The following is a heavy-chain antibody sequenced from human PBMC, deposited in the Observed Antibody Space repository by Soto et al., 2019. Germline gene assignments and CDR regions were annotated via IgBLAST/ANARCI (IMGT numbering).Heavy chain of an antibody. CDR1: GFTFSSYA. V-gene: IGHV3-23*01. D-gene: IGHD1-1*01. Sequence: LRLSCAASGFTFSSYAMSWVRQTPGKGLEWVSVISGSGGSTFHADSVKGRFTISRDNSKNTLYLQMDSLRAEDTAVYYCAKGSPATTTGGVEYWGQGTQVT. CDR3: AKGSPATTTGGVEY. J-gene: IGHJ4*02. CDR2: ISGSGGST.